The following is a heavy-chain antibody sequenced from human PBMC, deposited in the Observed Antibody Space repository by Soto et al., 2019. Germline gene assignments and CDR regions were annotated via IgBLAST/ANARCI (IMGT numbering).Heavy chain of an antibody. CDR1: GFTFSKAW. Sequence: GGSLRLSCAASGFTFSKAWMNWVRQAPGKGPEWVGRIKSKNDGGTTDYAAPVKGRFTISRDDSKTTLYLQMNSLKTEDTAVYYCTTVTGELLRNYYYGMDVWGQGTTVTVSS. D-gene: IGHD1-26*01. J-gene: IGHJ6*02. V-gene: IGHV3-15*07. CDR2: IKSKNDGGTT. CDR3: TTVTGELLRNYYYGMDV.